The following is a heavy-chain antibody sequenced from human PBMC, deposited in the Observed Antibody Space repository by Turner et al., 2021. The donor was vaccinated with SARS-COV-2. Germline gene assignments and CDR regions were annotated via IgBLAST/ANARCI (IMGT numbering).Heavy chain of an antibody. CDR2: ISISSSYI. V-gene: IGHV3-21*01. CDR3: ASIAAADPKYYHYYGMDV. CDR1: GSTLSSYS. D-gene: IGHD6-13*01. J-gene: IGHJ6*02. Sequence: EVQLVESGGGLVKPGGALRLAFVASGSTLSSYSMNWVRQAPGKGLEWVSSISISSSYIYYADSVMGRFTISRDNAKNSLYLQMNSLRAEDTAVYYCASIAAADPKYYHYYGMDVWGQGTTVTVSS.